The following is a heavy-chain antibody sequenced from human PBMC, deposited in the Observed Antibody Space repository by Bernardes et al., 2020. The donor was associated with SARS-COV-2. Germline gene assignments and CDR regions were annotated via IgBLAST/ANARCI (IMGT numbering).Heavy chain of an antibody. V-gene: IGHV3-74*03. CDR1: GFTVSVYW. CDR2: VNSDGSRI. D-gene: IGHD3-22*01. J-gene: IGHJ2*01. Sequence: GGSLRLSCAASGFTVSVYWMHWVRQAPGKGLVWVERVNSDGSRITYADSVKGRFTISRDNAKNSLYLQMNSLRAEDTAVYYCARDSIADYYDSSGYHYVDWYFDLWGRGTLVTVSS. CDR3: ARDSIADYYDSSGYHYVDWYFDL.